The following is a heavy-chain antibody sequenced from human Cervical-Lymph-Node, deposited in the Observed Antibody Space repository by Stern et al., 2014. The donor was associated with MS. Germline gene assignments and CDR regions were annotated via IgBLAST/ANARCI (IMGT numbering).Heavy chain of an antibody. CDR1: RDTFSHYA. J-gene: IGHJ5*02. D-gene: IGHD3-10*01. CDR3: ARDQGDYGSGSDYSWFDP. V-gene: IGHV1-69*06. CDR2: IIPGLGST. Sequence: VQLEESGDEVKKPGSSVKVSCKASRDTFSHYALSWVRQAPEQGLEWMGGIIPGLGSTSYAQKFQGRITISADTSTNTLYMELSSLRSEDTAVYFCARDQGDYGSGSDYSWFDPWGQGTLVTVSS.